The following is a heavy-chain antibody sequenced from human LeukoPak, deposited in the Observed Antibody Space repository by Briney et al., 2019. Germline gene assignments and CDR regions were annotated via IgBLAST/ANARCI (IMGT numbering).Heavy chain of an antibody. J-gene: IGHJ5*02. V-gene: IGHV4-61*02. Sequence: SETLSLTCTVSGGSISSGGYYWSWIRQPAGKGLEWIGRIYTSGSTNYNPSLKSRVTMSVDTSKNQFSLKLSSVTAADTAVYYCARDIRFLEWPSEHWFDPWGQGTLVTVSS. D-gene: IGHD3-3*01. CDR2: IYTSGST. CDR3: ARDIRFLEWPSEHWFDP. CDR1: GGSISSGGYY.